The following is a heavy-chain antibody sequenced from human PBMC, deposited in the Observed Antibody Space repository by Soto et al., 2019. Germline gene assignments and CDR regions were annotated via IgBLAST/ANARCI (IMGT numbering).Heavy chain of an antibody. CDR1: GGTFSSYA. Sequence: QVQLVQSGAEVKKPGSSVKVSCKASGGTFSSYAISWVRQAPGQGLEWMGGIIPIFGTANYAQKFQGRVTITADESQSTAYTELSSLRSEDTAVYYCARGDYGSSGLIATAFDCWGQGTLVPVSS. D-gene: IGHD3-22*01. CDR3: ARGDYGSSGLIATAFDC. CDR2: IIPIFGTA. V-gene: IGHV1-69*12. J-gene: IGHJ4*02.